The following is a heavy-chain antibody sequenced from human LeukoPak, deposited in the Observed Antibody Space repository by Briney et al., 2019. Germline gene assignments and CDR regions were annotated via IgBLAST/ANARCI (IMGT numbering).Heavy chain of an antibody. V-gene: IGHV4-30-2*01. CDR1: GGSISSGGYS. J-gene: IGHJ5*02. D-gene: IGHD3-10*01. Sequence: SETLSLTCAVSGGSISSGGYSWSWIRQPPGKGLEWIGYIYHSGSTYYNPSLKSRVTISVDRSKNQFSLKPSSVTAADTAVYYCARSVVRGGAWFDPWGLGTLVTVSS. CDR3: ARSVVRGGAWFDP. CDR2: IYHSGST.